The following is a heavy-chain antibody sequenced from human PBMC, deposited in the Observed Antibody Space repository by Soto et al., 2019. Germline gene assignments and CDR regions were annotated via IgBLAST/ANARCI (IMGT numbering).Heavy chain of an antibody. D-gene: IGHD3-16*01. CDR2: IKQDGREK. CDR1: GFSFSSYW. J-gene: IGHJ5*02. V-gene: IGHV3-7*03. CDR3: AGDGVRNGAYNGWLDP. Sequence: DVQLVESGGDLVQPGGSLRLSCAASGFSFSSYWMPWVRQAPGKGLEWVANIKQDGREKYYVASVKGRFTISRDNGKNLLFLQMDSLTPDETAVYYCAGDGVRNGAYNGWLDPWGQGTLVTVSS.